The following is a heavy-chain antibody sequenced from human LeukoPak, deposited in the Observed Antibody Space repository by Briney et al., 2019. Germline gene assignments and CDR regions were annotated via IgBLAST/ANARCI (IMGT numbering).Heavy chain of an antibody. CDR3: ARSRDIVVVVAATFDAFDI. J-gene: IGHJ3*02. V-gene: IGHV1-69*06. D-gene: IGHD2-15*01. Sequence: GASVKVSCKASGGTFSSYAISWVRQAPGQGLEWMGGIIPIFGTANYAQKFQGRVTITADKSTSTAYMELSSLRSEDTAVYYCARSRDIVVVVAATFDAFDIWGQGTMVTVSS. CDR1: GGTFSSYA. CDR2: IIPIFGTA.